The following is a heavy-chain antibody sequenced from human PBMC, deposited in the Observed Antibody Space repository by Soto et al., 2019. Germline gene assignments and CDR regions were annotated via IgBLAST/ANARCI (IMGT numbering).Heavy chain of an antibody. CDR1: GYSFTSYW. Sequence: LGESLKISCKGSGYSFTSYWIGWVRQMPGKGLEWMGIIYPGDSDTRYSPSFQGQVTISADKSISTAYLQWSSLKASDTAMYYCARQGGQYQLPYYNWFDPWGQGTLVTVSS. J-gene: IGHJ5*02. CDR3: ARQGGQYQLPYYNWFDP. CDR2: IYPGDSDT. D-gene: IGHD2-2*01. V-gene: IGHV5-51*01.